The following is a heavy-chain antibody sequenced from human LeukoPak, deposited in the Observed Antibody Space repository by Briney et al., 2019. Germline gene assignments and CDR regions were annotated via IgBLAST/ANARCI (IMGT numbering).Heavy chain of an antibody. CDR3: AKDYMYYYGSGSSNFDY. Sequence: GGSLRLSCAASGFTFYDYAMHWVRQAPGKGLEWVSGISWNSGSIGYADSVKGRFTISRDNAKNSLYLQMNSLRAEDTALYYCAKDYMYYYGSGSSNFDYWGQGTLVTVSS. CDR2: ISWNSGSI. CDR1: GFTFYDYA. D-gene: IGHD3-10*01. J-gene: IGHJ4*02. V-gene: IGHV3-9*01.